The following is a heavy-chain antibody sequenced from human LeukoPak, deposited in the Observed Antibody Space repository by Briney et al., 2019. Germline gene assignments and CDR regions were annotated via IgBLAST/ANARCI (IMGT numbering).Heavy chain of an antibody. J-gene: IGHJ4*02. CDR1: GGSFSGYY. CDR2: INHSGST. Sequence: SETLSLTCAVYGGSFSGYYWSWIRQPPGKGLEWIGEINHSGSTNYNPSLKSRVTTLVDTSKNQFSLKLSSVTAADTAVYYCARGRKWYGDYAYWGQGTLVTVSS. D-gene: IGHD4-17*01. CDR3: ARGRKWYGDYAY. V-gene: IGHV4-34*01.